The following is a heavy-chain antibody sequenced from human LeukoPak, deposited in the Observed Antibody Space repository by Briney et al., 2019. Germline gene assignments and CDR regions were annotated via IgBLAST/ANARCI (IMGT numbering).Heavy chain of an antibody. CDR3: VKAGTGYCTGGKCYRPFDF. CDR1: GFSFSDSA. Sequence: PGGSLRLSCAASGFSFSDSAMHWVRQAPGKGLEWVSGVGVTNDYVAYADSVKGRFSISRDNAKNSLCLQMNSLRAEDTALYHCVKAGTGYCTGGKCYRPFDFWGQGALVTVSS. D-gene: IGHD2-8*02. J-gene: IGHJ4*02. CDR2: VGVTNDYV. V-gene: IGHV3-9*01.